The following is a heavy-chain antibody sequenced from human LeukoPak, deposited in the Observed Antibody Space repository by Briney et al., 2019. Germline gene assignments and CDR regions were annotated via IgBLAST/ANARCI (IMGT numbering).Heavy chain of an antibody. D-gene: IGHD3-22*01. CDR3: ARDMAYYDSSDAFDI. J-gene: IGHJ3*02. CDR2: TSSSGRTI. V-gene: IGHV3-48*03. CDR1: GFTFSSYE. Sequence: GGSLRLSCAASGFTFSSYEMNWVRQAPGKGLEWVSYTSSSGRTIYYADSVKGRFTISRDNAKNSLYLQMNSLRAEDTAVYYCARDMAYYDSSDAFDIWGQGTMVTVSS.